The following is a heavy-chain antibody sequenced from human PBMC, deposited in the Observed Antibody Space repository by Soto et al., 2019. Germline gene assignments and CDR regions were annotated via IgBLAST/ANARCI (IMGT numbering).Heavy chain of an antibody. Sequence: SGGSLRLSCAASGFTFSSYGMHWVRQAPGKGLEWVAVIWYDGSNKYYADSVKGRFTISRDNSKNTLYLQMNSLRAEDTAVYYCARDRLTTVVTWPYYYYGMDVWGQGTTVTVSS. J-gene: IGHJ6*02. D-gene: IGHD4-17*01. CDR3: ARDRLTTVVTWPYYYYGMDV. CDR1: GFTFSSYG. V-gene: IGHV3-33*01. CDR2: IWYDGSNK.